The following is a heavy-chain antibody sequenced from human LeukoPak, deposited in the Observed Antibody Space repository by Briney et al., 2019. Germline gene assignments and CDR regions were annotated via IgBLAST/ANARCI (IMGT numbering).Heavy chain of an antibody. CDR2: ISSGNSNI. D-gene: IGHD3-22*01. CDR1: GFTFSSYT. CDR3: AKDQTPIYYDSSGYYFPFDY. V-gene: IGHV3-48*01. Sequence: GGSLRLSCAASGFTFSSYTMNWVRQAPGKGLEWVSYISSGNSNIYYADSVKGRFTISRDNAKNSRYLQMNSLRAEDTAVYYCAKDQTPIYYDSSGYYFPFDYWGQGTLVTVSS. J-gene: IGHJ4*02.